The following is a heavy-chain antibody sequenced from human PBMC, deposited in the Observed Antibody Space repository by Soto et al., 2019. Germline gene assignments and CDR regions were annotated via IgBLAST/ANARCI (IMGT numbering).Heavy chain of an antibody. CDR1: GGSISSGGYS. Sequence: QLQLQESGSGLVKPSQTLSLTCAVSGGSISSGGYSWSWIRQPPGKALEWIGYIYHSGSTYYNPSLKSRVTISVDRSKNQFSLKLSSVTAADTAVYYCARAPPGGYDWYFDYWGQGTLVTVSS. V-gene: IGHV4-30-2*01. J-gene: IGHJ4*02. CDR3: ARAPPGGYDWYFDY. D-gene: IGHD5-12*01. CDR2: IYHSGST.